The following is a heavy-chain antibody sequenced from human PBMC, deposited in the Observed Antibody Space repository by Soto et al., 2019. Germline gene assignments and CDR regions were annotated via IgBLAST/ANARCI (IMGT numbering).Heavy chain of an antibody. D-gene: IGHD2-15*01. Sequence: QVQLVDSGGGVVQPGRSLRLSCAASGFIFNEDGMHWVRQAPGKGLEWVAVIWYDGSNKYYADSVKGRFTFSRDNSKNTMSLQMNSLRVEDTAIYYCARWGCSGSNCNLNQRSFDLWGQGTLVTVSS. CDR1: GFIFNEDG. V-gene: IGHV3-33*01. CDR2: IWYDGSNK. CDR3: ARWGCSGSNCNLNQRSFDL. J-gene: IGHJ4*02.